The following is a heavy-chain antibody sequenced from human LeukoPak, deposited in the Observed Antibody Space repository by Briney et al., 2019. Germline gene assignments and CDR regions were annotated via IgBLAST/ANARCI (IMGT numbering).Heavy chain of an antibody. CDR2: IYSGGST. D-gene: IGHD3-10*01. J-gene: IGHJ6*02. V-gene: IGHV3-66*01. CDR1: GFTFSDYY. Sequence: PGGSLRLSCAGSGFTFSDYYMNWVRQAPGKGLEWVSVIYSGGSTYYADSVKGRFTISRDNSKNTLYLQMNSLRAEDTAVYYCASADYYGSGSYYYYYGMDVWGQGTTVTVSS. CDR3: ASADYYGSGSYYYYYGMDV.